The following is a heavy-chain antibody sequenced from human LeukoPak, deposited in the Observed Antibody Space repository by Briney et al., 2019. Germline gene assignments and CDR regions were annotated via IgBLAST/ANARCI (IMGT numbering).Heavy chain of an antibody. CDR3: ARDPVAANHCYFDI. CDR2: IYYSGST. J-gene: IGHJ2*01. D-gene: IGHD2-15*01. V-gene: IGHV4-59*01. CDR1: GGSISSYY. Sequence: SETLSLTCTVSGGSISSYYWSWIRQPPGKGLEWIGYIYYSGSTNYNPSLKSRVPISVDTSKNQFSLKRSSVTAADTAVYYCARDPVAANHCYFDIWGRGALVTVSS.